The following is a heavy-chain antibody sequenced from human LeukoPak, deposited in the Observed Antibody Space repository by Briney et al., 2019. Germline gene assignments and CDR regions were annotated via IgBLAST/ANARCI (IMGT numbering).Heavy chain of an antibody. Sequence: SETLSLTCTVSGGSISSSSYYWGWIRQPPWKGLEWIGSIYYSGSTYYNPSLKSRVTISVDTSKNQFSLKLSSVTAADTAVYYCARLYYDFWSGYSHYMDVWGKGTTVTVSS. J-gene: IGHJ6*03. V-gene: IGHV4-39*01. CDR1: GGSISSSSYY. D-gene: IGHD3-3*01. CDR3: ARLYYDFWSGYSHYMDV. CDR2: IYYSGST.